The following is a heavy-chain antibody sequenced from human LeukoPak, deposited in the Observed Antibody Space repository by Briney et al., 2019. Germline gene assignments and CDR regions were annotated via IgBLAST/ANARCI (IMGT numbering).Heavy chain of an antibody. CDR2: IYYSGST. D-gene: IGHD5-12*01. J-gene: IGHJ3*02. CDR1: GGSISSGSYY. V-gene: IGHV4-61*10. CDR3: ARGFRTRRGTIVVTTAFDI. Sequence: SQTLSLTCTVSGGSISSGSYYWSWIRQPAGKGLEWIGYIYYSGSTNYNPSLKSRVTISVDTSKNQFSLKLSSVTAADTAVYYCARGFRTRRGTIVVTTAFDIWGQGTMVTVSS.